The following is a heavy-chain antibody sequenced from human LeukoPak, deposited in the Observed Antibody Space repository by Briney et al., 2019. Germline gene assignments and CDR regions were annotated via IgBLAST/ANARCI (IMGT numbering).Heavy chain of an antibody. V-gene: IGHV4-59*01. D-gene: IGHD6-19*01. CDR3: ARAEKAVTGTLDY. J-gene: IGHJ4*02. CDR1: GDSISNYY. CDR2: MYNRGST. Sequence: SETLSLTCTVSGDSISNYYWSWIRQSPGKELEWIGYMYNRGSTIYNPSLRSRVTISTDTSKNQFSLRLTSVTAADTAVYYCARAEKAVTGTLDYWGQGTLITVSS.